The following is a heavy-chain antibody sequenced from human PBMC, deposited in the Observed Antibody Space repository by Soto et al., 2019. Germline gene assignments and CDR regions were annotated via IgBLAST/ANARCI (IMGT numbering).Heavy chain of an antibody. J-gene: IGHJ4*02. CDR2: IYWDDDK. CDR3: AHIVVAGLGYYFDY. V-gene: IGHV2-5*02. CDR1: GFSLSSTRMA. Sequence: QITLKESGPTLVKPTQTLTLTCTFSGFSLSSTRMAVGWIRQPPGKALEWLALIYWDDDKRYSPFLKSRLTITNHTPXNQVVLTMSTMDPVDTARYYCAHIVVAGLGYYFDYWGQGTLVTVSS. D-gene: IGHD6-19*01.